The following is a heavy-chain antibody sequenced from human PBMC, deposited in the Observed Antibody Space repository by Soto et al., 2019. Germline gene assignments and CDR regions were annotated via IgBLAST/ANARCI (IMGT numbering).Heavy chain of an antibody. V-gene: IGHV5-10-1*01. Sequence: PGESLKISCKGSGYSFTSYWISWVHQMPGKGLEWMGRIDPSDSYTNYSPSFQGHVTISADKSISTAYLQWSSLKASDTAVYYCARSGSYGMDVWGQGTTVTVSS. CDR2: IDPSDSYT. J-gene: IGHJ6*02. CDR3: ARSGSYGMDV. CDR1: GYSFTSYW. D-gene: IGHD3-3*01.